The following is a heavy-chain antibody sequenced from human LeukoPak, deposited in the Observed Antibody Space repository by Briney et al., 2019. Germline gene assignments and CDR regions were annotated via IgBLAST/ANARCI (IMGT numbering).Heavy chain of an antibody. D-gene: IGHD1-20*01. J-gene: IGHJ5*02. CDR3: AKLTGILLGGYNWFDP. Sequence: SETLSLTCAVYAGSFSGYYWSWIRQPPGKGLEWIGEINHSGSTNYNPSLKRRVTISVDTSKNQFSLKLSSVTAADTAVYYCAKLTGILLGGYNWFDPWGQGTLVTVSS. V-gene: IGHV4-34*01. CDR2: INHSGST. CDR1: AGSFSGYY.